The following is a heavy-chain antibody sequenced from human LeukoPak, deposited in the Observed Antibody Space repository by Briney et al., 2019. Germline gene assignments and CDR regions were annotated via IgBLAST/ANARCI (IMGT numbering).Heavy chain of an antibody. D-gene: IGHD5-12*01. V-gene: IGHV4-4*07. CDR2: ISASGST. J-gene: IGHJ5*02. Sequence: PSETLSLTCTVSGDSISTYYWSWIRQSAGKGLEWLGRISASGSTRYNPSLQSRVTMSVDTSKNQFSLKLTSVTAADTAVYFCARGLAAAYDYNWFDTWGQGTLVTVSS. CDR3: ARGLAAAYDYNWFDT. CDR1: GDSISTYY.